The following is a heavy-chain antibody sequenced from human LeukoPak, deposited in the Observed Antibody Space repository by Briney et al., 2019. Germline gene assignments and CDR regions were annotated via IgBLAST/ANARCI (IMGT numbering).Heavy chain of an antibody. Sequence: PSETLSLTCSVSGVSISSYYWSWIRQPPGKGLEWIGHIYYSVSTDYNPSLKSRVTISVDTSKNQFSLKLSSVTAADTAVYYCATTNSSSWRGVDYWGQGTLVTVSS. CDR2: IYYSVST. V-gene: IGHV4-59*01. CDR3: ATTNSSSWRGVDY. J-gene: IGHJ4*02. D-gene: IGHD6-13*01. CDR1: GVSISSYY.